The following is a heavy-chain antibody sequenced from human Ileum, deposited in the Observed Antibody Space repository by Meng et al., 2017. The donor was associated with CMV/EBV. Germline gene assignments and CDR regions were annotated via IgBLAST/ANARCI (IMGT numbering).Heavy chain of an antibody. CDR1: GSFRSYT. Sequence: QVEIKLWGAGLVEPSGTLSITLSLGGSFRSYTWSWIRQAPGKGLEWIGEINQYGSTNFNPSVKSRVTISRDTSKNQFSLRLNSVTAADAAVYYCVTADHHAIKYWGQGTLVTVSS. CDR3: VTADHHAIKY. V-gene: IGHV4-34*01. J-gene: IGHJ4*02. CDR2: INQYGST. D-gene: IGHD5-12*01.